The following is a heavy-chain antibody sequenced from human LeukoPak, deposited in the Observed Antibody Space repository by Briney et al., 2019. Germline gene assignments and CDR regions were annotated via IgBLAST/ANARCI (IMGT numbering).Heavy chain of an antibody. V-gene: IGHV3-23*01. CDR2: ISGSGGST. CDR1: GFTFSSYA. Sequence: PGGSLRLSCAASGFTFSSYAMSWVRQAPGKGLEWVSAISGSGGSTYYADSVKGRFTISRDNSKNTLYLQMNSLRAGDTAVYYCAKDRGYDPYFDYWGQGTLVTVSS. CDR3: AKDRGYDPYFDY. D-gene: IGHD5-12*01. J-gene: IGHJ4*02.